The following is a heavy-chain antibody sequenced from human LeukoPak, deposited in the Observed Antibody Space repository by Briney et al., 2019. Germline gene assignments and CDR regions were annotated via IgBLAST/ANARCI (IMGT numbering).Heavy chain of an antibody. Sequence: ASVNVSCKASGYTFTGYYMHWVRQAPGQGLEWMGWINPNSGGTNYAQKFQGRVTMTRDTSISTAYMELSRLRSDDTAVYYCARWGRYSSYPIDYWGQGTLVTVSS. V-gene: IGHV1-2*02. D-gene: IGHD5-12*01. J-gene: IGHJ4*02. CDR1: GYTFTGYY. CDR2: INPNSGGT. CDR3: ARWGRYSSYPIDY.